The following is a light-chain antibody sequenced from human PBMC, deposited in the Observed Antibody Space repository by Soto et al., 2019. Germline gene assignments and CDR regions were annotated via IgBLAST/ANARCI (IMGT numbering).Light chain of an antibody. J-gene: IGKJ3*01. CDR3: QQFNSYPRT. CDR2: DAS. Sequence: AIQLTQSPSSLSASVGDRVTITCRASQGISSALAWYQQKPGKAPKFLIYDASNLESGVSSRFSGSGSGTDFTLTISSLQPEDFATYYCQQFNSYPRTFGPGTKVDIK. CDR1: QGISSA. V-gene: IGKV1-13*02.